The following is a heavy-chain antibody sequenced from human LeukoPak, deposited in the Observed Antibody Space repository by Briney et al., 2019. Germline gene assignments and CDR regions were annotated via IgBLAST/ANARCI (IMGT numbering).Heavy chain of an antibody. V-gene: IGHV4-59*01. CDR3: ARLLYDRSGYYYFDY. CDR2: IYYSGST. Sequence: SETLSLTCTVSGGSISSYYWSWIRQPPGKGLEWIGYIYYSGSTNYNPSLKSRVTISVDTSKNQFSLKLSSVTAADTAVYYCARLLYDRSGYYYFDYWGQGTLVTVSS. D-gene: IGHD3-22*01. J-gene: IGHJ4*02. CDR1: GGSISSYY.